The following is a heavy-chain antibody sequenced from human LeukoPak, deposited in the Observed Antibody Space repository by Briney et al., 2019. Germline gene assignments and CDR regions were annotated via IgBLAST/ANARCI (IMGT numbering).Heavy chain of an antibody. CDR1: GFTFSSYS. Sequence: GGSLRRSCAASGFTFSSYSMNWVRQAPGKGLEWVSSISSSSSYIYYADSVKGRFTISRDNAKNSLYLQMNSLRAEDTAVYYCAGGKTEGIHYYYYYMDVWGKGTTVTISS. CDR2: ISSSSSYI. D-gene: IGHD1-1*01. J-gene: IGHJ6*03. CDR3: AGGKTEGIHYYYYYMDV. V-gene: IGHV3-21*01.